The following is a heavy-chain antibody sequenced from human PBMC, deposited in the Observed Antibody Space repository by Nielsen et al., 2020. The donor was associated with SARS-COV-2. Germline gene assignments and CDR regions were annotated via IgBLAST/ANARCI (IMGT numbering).Heavy chain of an antibody. J-gene: IGHJ4*02. CDR3: ARGPYYDFWSGYPC. D-gene: IGHD3-3*01. V-gene: IGHV4-4*02. Sequence: SETLSLTCAVSGGSISSSNWWSWVRQPPGKGLEWIGEIYHSGSTNYNPSLKSRVTISVDKSKNQFSLKLSSVTAADTAVYYCARGPYYDFWSGYPCWGQGTLVTVSS. CDR1: GGSISSSNW. CDR2: IYHSGST.